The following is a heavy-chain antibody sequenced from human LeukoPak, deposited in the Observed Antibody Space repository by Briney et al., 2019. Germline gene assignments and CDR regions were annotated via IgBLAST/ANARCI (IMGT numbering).Heavy chain of an antibody. Sequence: ASVKVSCKASGYTFTSYGISWVRQAPGQGLEWMGWISAYNDNTNYAQKLQGRVTMTTDTSTSTAYMELRSLRSDDTAVYYCARESSPRYYDFWSGYSFDYWGQGTLVTVSS. J-gene: IGHJ4*02. CDR1: GYTFTSYG. V-gene: IGHV1-18*01. D-gene: IGHD3-3*01. CDR2: ISAYNDNT. CDR3: ARESSPRYYDFWSGYSFDY.